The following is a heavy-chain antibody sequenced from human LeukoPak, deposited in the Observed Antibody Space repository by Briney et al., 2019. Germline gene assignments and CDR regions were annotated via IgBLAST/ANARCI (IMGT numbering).Heavy chain of an antibody. V-gene: IGHV1-2*02. CDR2: INPNSGGT. J-gene: IGHJ4*02. CDR3: ARVAYCTKGVCINFDL. CDR1: GYTFTGSY. D-gene: IGHD2-8*01. Sequence: GASLKVSRKASGYTFTGSYIHWMRQAPRQGLEWMGWINPNSGGTKYAQKFQGRVTVTRDTSTSTAYMELSGLRADDTAVYYCARVAYCTKGVCINFDLWGQGTLVTVSS.